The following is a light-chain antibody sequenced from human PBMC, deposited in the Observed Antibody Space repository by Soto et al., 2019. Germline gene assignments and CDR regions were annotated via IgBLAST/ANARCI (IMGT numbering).Light chain of an antibody. CDR2: DVS. Sequence: QSVLTQPPSVSGSPGQSVAISCTGTSSDVGGSNGVSWYQQPPGTAPKLIIYDVSNRPSGVTDRFSGSKSGNTASLIISGLQAEDEGDYYCSLYTSSSTYVFGTGTKLTVL. J-gene: IGLJ1*01. CDR1: SSDVGGSNG. V-gene: IGLV2-18*01. CDR3: SLYTSSSTYV.